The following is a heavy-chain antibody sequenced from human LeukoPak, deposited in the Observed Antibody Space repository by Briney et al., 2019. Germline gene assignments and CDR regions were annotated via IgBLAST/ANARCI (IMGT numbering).Heavy chain of an antibody. Sequence: ASVKVSCKVSGYTLTELSMHWVRQAPGKGLEWMGGFDPEDGETIYAQKFQGRVTMTEDTSTDTAYMELSSLRSEDTAVYYCATGPYYYDSSGYYHDYWGQGTLVTASS. V-gene: IGHV1-24*01. J-gene: IGHJ4*02. CDR2: FDPEDGET. CDR1: GYTLTELS. D-gene: IGHD3-22*01. CDR3: ATGPYYYDSSGYYHDY.